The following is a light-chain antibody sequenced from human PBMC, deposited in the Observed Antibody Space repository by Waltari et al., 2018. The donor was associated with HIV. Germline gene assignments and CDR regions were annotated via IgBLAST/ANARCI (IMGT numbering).Light chain of an antibody. CDR3: CSYAGSSTYV. CDR2: EGN. V-gene: IGLV2-23*01. J-gene: IGLJ3*02. CDR1: SSDVGSYNL. Sequence: QSALTQPASVSGSPEQSITISCTGTSSDVGSYNLVSWYQQHPGKAPKLMIYEGNKRPSGVSNRFSGSKSGNTASLTISGLQAEDEADYYCCSYAGSSTYVFGGGTKLTVL.